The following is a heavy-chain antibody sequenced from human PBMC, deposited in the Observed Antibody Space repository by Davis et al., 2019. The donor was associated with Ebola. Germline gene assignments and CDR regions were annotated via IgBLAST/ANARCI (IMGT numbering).Heavy chain of an antibody. CDR3: ARDLGWLQLEAFDI. J-gene: IGHJ3*02. CDR2: IYHSGST. CDR1: GGSISSSNW. D-gene: IGHD5-24*01. Sequence: SETLSLTCAVSGGSISSSNWWRWVRQPPGKGLEWIGEIYHSGSTNYNPSLKSRVTISVDKSKNQFSLKLSSVTAADTAVYYCARDLGWLQLEAFDIWGQGTMVTVSS. V-gene: IGHV4-4*02.